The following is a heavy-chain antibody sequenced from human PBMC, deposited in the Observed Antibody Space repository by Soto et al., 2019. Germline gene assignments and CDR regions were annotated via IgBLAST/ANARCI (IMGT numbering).Heavy chain of an antibody. CDR2: INPNSGGT. V-gene: IGHV1-2*04. D-gene: IGHD3-22*01. J-gene: IGHJ3*02. CDR1: GYTFTGYY. CDR3: ARVDYYDSSGYYPSRGAFDI. Sequence: ASVKVSCKASGYTFTGYYMHWVRQAPGQGPEWMGWINPNSGGTNYAQKFQGWVTMTRDTSISTAYMELSRLRSDDTAVYYCARVDYYDSSGYYPSRGAFDIWGKGTMVTVSS.